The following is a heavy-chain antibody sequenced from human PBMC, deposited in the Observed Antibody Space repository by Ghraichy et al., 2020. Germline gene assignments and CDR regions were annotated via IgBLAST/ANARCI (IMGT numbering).Heavy chain of an antibody. CDR2: IYYSGST. CDR1: GASISSGGYY. D-gene: IGHD2-21*01. Sequence: SQTLSLTCTVSGASISSGGYYWSWIRQHPGKGLEWIGYIYYSGSTYYTPSLKSRVTISVDTSKNQFSLKLSSVTAADTAVYYCARALPYGLAAPYYFDYWGQGTLVTVSS. CDR3: ARALPYGLAAPYYFDY. V-gene: IGHV4-31*03. J-gene: IGHJ4*02.